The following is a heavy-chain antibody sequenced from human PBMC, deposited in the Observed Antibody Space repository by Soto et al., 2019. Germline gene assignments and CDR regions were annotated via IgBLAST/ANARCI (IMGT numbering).Heavy chain of an antibody. J-gene: IGHJ3*02. CDR2: ISWSSGVK. Sequence: EVQLVESGGGLVQPGRSLRLSCAASGFIFDDYGMHWVRQSPGKGLEWVSGISWSSGVKAYADAVKGRFTISRDRAKNYLYLQMNSLRAEDTDLYYCAKDAEIGSGSYFLGSFAIWGQGTLVTVSS. V-gene: IGHV3-9*01. CDR1: GFIFDDYG. CDR3: AKDAEIGSGSYFLGSFAI. D-gene: IGHD3-10*01.